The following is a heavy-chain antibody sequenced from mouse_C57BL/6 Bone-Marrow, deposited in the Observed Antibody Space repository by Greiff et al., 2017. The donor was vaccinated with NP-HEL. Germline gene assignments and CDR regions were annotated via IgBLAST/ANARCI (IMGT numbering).Heavy chain of an antibody. Sequence: EVKLMESGAELVRPGASVKLSCTASGFNIKDDYMHWVKQRPEQGLEWIGWIDPENGDTEYASKFQGKATITADTSSNTAYLQISSLTSGDTAVYYCTTTHYYGSSPYWYFDVWGTGTTVTVSS. V-gene: IGHV14-4*01. CDR2: IDPENGDT. CDR3: TTTHYYGSSPYWYFDV. CDR1: GFNIKDDY. D-gene: IGHD1-1*01. J-gene: IGHJ1*03.